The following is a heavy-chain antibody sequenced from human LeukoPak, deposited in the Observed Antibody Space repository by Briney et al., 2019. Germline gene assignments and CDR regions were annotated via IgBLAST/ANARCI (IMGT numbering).Heavy chain of an antibody. CDR3: ARHFMTIRTIFGVVIPHFDY. Sequence: ASVKVSCKASGYTFTSYGISWVRQAPGQGLEWMGIINPSGGSTSYAQKFQGRVTMTRDTSTSTVYMELSSLRSEDTAVYYCARHFMTIRTIFGVVIPHFDYWGQGTLVTVSS. D-gene: IGHD3-3*01. J-gene: IGHJ4*02. CDR2: INPSGGST. V-gene: IGHV1-46*01. CDR1: GYTFTSYG.